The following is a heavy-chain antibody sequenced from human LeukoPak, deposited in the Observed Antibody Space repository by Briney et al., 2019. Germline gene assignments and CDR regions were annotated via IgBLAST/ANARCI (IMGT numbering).Heavy chain of an antibody. D-gene: IGHD2-15*01. V-gene: IGHV4-39*07. CDR2: VYYSGST. Sequence: PSETLSLTCTVSGGSVNSSSSYWGWIRQSPGRGLEWIGSVYYSGSTYYNPSLKSRVTISVDRSKNQFSLKLSSVTAADTAVYYCARVRRDCSGGSCLYYFDYWGQGTLVTVSS. CDR1: GGSVNSSSSY. CDR3: ARVRRDCSGGSCLYYFDY. J-gene: IGHJ4*02.